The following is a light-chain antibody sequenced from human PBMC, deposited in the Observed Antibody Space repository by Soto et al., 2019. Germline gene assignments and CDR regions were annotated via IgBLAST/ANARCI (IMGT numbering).Light chain of an antibody. V-gene: IGLV1-40*01. CDR2: VSR. CDR1: SSNIRAGYD. CDR3: QSYDSSLRLAV. J-gene: IGLJ3*02. Sequence: QSALTQPPSVSGAPGQRVTISCSGSSSNIRAGYDVHWYQQLPGTAPRLLIYVSRNRPSGVPDRFSGSKSGTSASLAITGLQTDDEADYYCQSYDSSLRLAVFGGGTKVTVL.